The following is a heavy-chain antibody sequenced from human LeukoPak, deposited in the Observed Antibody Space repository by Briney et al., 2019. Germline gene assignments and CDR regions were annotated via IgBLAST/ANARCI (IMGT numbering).Heavy chain of an antibody. CDR3: ARDLGYCSSTSCSHYGMDV. J-gene: IGHJ6*02. Sequence: GGSLRLSCAASGFTFSSYSMNWVRQAPGKGLEWVSSISSSSSYIYCADSVKGRFTISRDNAKNSLYLQMNSLRAEDTAVYYCARDLGYCSSTSCSHYGMDVWGQGTTVTVSS. D-gene: IGHD2-2*03. CDR2: ISSSSSYI. V-gene: IGHV3-21*01. CDR1: GFTFSSYS.